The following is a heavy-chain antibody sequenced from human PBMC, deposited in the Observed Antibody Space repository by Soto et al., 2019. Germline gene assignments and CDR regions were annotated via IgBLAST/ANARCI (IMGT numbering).Heavy chain of an antibody. CDR3: AAAPRY. D-gene: IGHD2-15*01. Sequence: SETLSLTCAVSGGSITSYYWSWVRQAPGKGLEWIGYIYHSGSTDYNPSLKSRVTMSLDTSKNQVSLRLTSVTAADTAVYYCAAAPRYWGQGTPVTVSS. CDR1: GGSITSYY. CDR2: IYHSGST. J-gene: IGHJ4*02. V-gene: IGHV4-59*01.